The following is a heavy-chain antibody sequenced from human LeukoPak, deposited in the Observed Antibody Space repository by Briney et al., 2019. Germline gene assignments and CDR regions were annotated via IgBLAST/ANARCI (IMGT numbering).Heavy chain of an antibody. CDR3: ARRDIEVIVSASDY. V-gene: IGHV3-23*01. J-gene: IGHJ4*02. CDR1: GFIFSDYV. D-gene: IGHD2-15*01. CDR2: ITASGDRT. Sequence: GGSLRLSCTASGFIFSDYVMIWVGQAPGKGLEWVSGITASGDRTYYGDSVKGLFTVSRDNSKNTVYLQMNSLRVDDTAVYYCARRDIEVIVSASDYWGQGTLVTVSS.